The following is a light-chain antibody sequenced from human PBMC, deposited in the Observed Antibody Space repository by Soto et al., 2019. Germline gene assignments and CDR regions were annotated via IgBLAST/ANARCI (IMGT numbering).Light chain of an antibody. CDR2: DAS. CDR1: QGISSA. J-gene: IGKJ5*01. CDR3: QQFNGYPAN. Sequence: AIQLTQSPSSLSASVGDGVSMTCRASQGISSALAWYQQKPGEAPKLLIYDASSLKSGVPSRFSGSGSGTDFTLTISSLQPADFATYYCQQFNGYPANFGQGTRLEIK. V-gene: IGKV1-13*02.